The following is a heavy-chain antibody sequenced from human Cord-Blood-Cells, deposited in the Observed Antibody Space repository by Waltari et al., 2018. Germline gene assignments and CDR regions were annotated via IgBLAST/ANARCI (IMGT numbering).Heavy chain of an antibody. J-gene: IGHJ4*02. CDR1: GGTLSSYA. Sequence: QVQLVQSGAEVKKPGSSVKVSCKASGGTLSSYAISCVRQAPGQGLKWMGVIIPIIDTANYEQKFPVIVNITVNESTITTYMDLSSLKSEYTAVYYSARGDYYFDYWGQGTLVTVSS. CDR2: IIPIIDTA. CDR3: ARGDYYFDY. V-gene: IGHV1-69*01.